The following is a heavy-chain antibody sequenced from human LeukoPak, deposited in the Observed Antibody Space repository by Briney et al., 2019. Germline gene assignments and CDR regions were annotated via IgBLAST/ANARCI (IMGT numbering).Heavy chain of an antibody. CDR2: IYPGDSDT. V-gene: IGHV5-51*01. CDR1: GYSFTSYW. CDR3: ARLIMVRGASDYYYYYMDV. Sequence: GESLQISCKGSGYSFTSYWIGWVRQLPGKGLEWMGIIYPGDSDTRYSPSFQGQVTISADKSISTAYLQWSSLKASDTAMYYCARLIMVRGASDYYYYYMDVWGKGTTVTVSS. J-gene: IGHJ6*03. D-gene: IGHD3-10*01.